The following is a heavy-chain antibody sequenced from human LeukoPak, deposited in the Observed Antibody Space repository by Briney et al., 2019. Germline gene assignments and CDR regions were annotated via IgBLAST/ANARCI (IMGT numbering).Heavy chain of an antibody. Sequence: SGGSLRLSCAASGFTFSSYAMSWVRQAPGKGLEWVSAISGSGGSTYYADSVKGRFTISRDNSKNTLYLQMNSLRAEDTAVYYCARALSDAPTLGYCSGTSCYTAYWGQGTLVTVSS. D-gene: IGHD2-2*02. CDR3: ARALSDAPTLGYCSGTSCYTAY. CDR2: ISGSGGST. J-gene: IGHJ4*02. CDR1: GFTFSSYA. V-gene: IGHV3-23*01.